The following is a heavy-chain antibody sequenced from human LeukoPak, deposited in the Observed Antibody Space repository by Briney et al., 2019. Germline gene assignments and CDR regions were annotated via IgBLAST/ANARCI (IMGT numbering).Heavy chain of an antibody. V-gene: IGHV1-2*04. Sequence: ASVKVSCKASGYTFTGYYMHWVRQAPGQGLEWMGWINPNSGGTNYAQKFQGWVTMTRDTSISTAYMELSRLRSDDTAVYYCARSGSVRYCSGGSCYGLDYWGQGTLVTVSS. J-gene: IGHJ4*02. CDR2: INPNSGGT. D-gene: IGHD2-15*01. CDR3: ARSGSVRYCSGGSCYGLDY. CDR1: GYTFTGYY.